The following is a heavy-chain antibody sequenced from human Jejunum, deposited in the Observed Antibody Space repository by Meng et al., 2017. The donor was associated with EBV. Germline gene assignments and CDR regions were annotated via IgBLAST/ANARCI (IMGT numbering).Heavy chain of an antibody. CDR1: CDSIDSRNW. J-gene: IGHJ4*02. Sequence: VGLWVSRSVWGSPSGTLSLTCAVSCDSIDSRNWWSWVRQSPERGLEWIGEIYYSGSTNYNPSLKSRVTILVDRSENHFSLHLSSVTAADTAVYYCVRGGDYCLVYWGQGTLVTVSS. V-gene: IGHV4-4*02. CDR2: IYYSGST. CDR3: VRGGDYCLVY. D-gene: IGHD2-21*02.